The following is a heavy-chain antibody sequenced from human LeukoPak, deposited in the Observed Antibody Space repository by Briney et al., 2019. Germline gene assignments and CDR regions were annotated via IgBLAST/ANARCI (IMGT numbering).Heavy chain of an antibody. D-gene: IGHD3-16*02. Sequence: GRSLRLSCAASGFTFSSYGMHWVRQAPGKGLEWVAVIWYDGSNKYYADSVKGRFTISRDNSKNTLYLQMNSLRAEDTAVYYCARGIIILRTWSASFDSWGQGSLVTVSS. CDR3: ARGIIILRTWSASFDS. CDR2: IWYDGSNK. CDR1: GFTFSSYG. J-gene: IGHJ4*02. V-gene: IGHV3-33*01.